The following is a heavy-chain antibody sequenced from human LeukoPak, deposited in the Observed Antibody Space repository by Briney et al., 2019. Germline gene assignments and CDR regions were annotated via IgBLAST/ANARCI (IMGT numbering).Heavy chain of an antibody. Sequence: ASVKVSCKASGYTFTSYGISWVRQAPGQGLEWMGWISAYNGNTNYAQKLQGRVTMTTDTSTSTAYMELRSLRSDDTAVYYCARPRGPVSSGYYYGLDYWGQGTLVTVSS. CDR2: ISAYNGNT. D-gene: IGHD3-22*01. CDR3: ARPRGPVSSGYYYGLDY. CDR1: GYTFTSYG. J-gene: IGHJ4*02. V-gene: IGHV1-18*01.